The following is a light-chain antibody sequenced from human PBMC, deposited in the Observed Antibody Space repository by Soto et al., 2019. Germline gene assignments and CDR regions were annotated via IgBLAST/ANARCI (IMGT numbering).Light chain of an antibody. J-gene: IGKJ1*01. CDR1: QSLLHSNGYNH. CDR3: RQSQQTPPT. Sequence: DIVMTQSPLSLPVTPGEPASISCSSSQSLLHSNGYNHLDWYLQKTGQTPQRLIFFGSYRASGVTDRLSGSGSGADFTLKIRSVEAEDVWFYYCRQSQQTPPTFGQGTGVEIK. CDR2: FGS. V-gene: IGKV2-28*01.